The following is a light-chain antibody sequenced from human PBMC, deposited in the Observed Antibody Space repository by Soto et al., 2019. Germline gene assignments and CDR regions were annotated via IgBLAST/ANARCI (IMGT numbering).Light chain of an antibody. CDR3: SSYTSSSTYV. CDR1: SSDVGGYNY. Sequence: QSVQTQPASVSGSPGQSITISCTGTSSDVGGYNYVSWYQQHPGKAPKLMIYEVSNRPSGVSNRFSGSKSGNTASLTISGLQAEDEADYYCSSYTSSSTYVFGTGTKV. J-gene: IGLJ1*01. CDR2: EVS. V-gene: IGLV2-14*01.